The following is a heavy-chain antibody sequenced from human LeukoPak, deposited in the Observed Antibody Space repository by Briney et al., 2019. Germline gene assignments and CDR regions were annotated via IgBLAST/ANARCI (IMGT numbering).Heavy chain of an antibody. V-gene: IGHV1-18*04. D-gene: IGHD3-16*02. Sequence: PSMKVSCKASGSTFTSYGTSWVRQVHGQGLEWMGSISAYNGNTNYARKLQGRVTMTTDTSTSTAYMELRSLRPDDTAVYYCARDHKVYYDYVWGSYRLDYWDQGTLVTVSS. CDR1: GSTFTSYG. J-gene: IGHJ4*02. CDR2: ISAYNGNT. CDR3: ARDHKVYYDYVWGSYRLDY.